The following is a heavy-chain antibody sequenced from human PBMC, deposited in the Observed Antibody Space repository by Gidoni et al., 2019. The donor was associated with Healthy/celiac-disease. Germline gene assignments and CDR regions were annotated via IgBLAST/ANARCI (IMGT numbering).Heavy chain of an antibody. J-gene: IGHJ4*02. CDR3: ARDPYFRGDTAMVTPHFDD. Sequence: VESGGGLVKPGGSLRLSCAASGFTFSSYSMNWVRQAPGKGLEWVSSISSSSSYIYYADSVKGRFTISRDNAKNSLYLQMNSLRAEDKAVYYCARDPYFRGDTAMVTPHFDDWGQGTLVTVSP. V-gene: IGHV3-21*01. CDR1: GFTFSSYS. CDR2: ISSSSSYI. D-gene: IGHD5-18*01.